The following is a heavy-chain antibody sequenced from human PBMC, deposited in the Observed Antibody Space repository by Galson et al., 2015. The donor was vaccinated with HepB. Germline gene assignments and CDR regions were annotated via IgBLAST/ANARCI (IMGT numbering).Heavy chain of an antibody. D-gene: IGHD1-7*01. CDR1: GGSISSYY. J-gene: IGHJ4*02. Sequence: ETLSLTCTVSGGSISSYYWTWIRQPPGKGLEWIGYIYNSGSTNYNPSLESRVAISEDTSKNQFSLNLRSVTAADTAVYYCARHSSLGTDYWGQGTLVTVSS. CDR2: IYNSGST. CDR3: ARHSSLGTDY. V-gene: IGHV4-59*08.